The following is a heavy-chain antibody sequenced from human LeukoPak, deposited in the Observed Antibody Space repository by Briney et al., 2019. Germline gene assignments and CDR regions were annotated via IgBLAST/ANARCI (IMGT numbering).Heavy chain of an antibody. J-gene: IGHJ4*02. D-gene: IGHD6-19*01. CDR3: ARVFTSGWPLTCFFDY. V-gene: IGHV4-39*07. CDR2: IHSSETT. CDR1: GVSIISSSFH. Sequence: SSETLSLTCTVSGVSIISSSFHWGWVRQPPGKGLEWIGHIHSSETTSYNPSLESRITMSIDTSRNQFSLELNSLTAADTAVYYCARVFTSGWPLTCFFDYWGPGSLVVVSS.